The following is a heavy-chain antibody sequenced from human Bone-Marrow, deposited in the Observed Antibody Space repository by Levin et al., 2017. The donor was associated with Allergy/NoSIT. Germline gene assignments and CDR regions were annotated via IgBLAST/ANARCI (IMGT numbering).Heavy chain of an antibody. CDR2: IGRSNNI. V-gene: IGHV3-21*01. CDR3: ARETPFAPLNFDY. J-gene: IGHJ4*02. CDR1: GFTFTTYS. Sequence: PGGSLRLSCEASGFTFTTYSFNWVRQAPGKGLEWVAFIGRSNNIYYLDSVKGRFTISRDDATNSVFLQMDRLRVEDTAVYYCARETPFAPLNFDYWGQGTLVSVSS. D-gene: IGHD3-3*01.